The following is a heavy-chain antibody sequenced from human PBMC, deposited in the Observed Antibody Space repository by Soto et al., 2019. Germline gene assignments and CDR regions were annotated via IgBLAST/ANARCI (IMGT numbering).Heavy chain of an antibody. CDR1: GFSLTTNEVV. CDR3: AHRTTVTRIDH. CDR2: IYGNNDE. D-gene: IGHD4-17*01. V-gene: IGHV2-5*01. Sequence: QITLKESGPTLVKSTQTLTLTCTFSGFSLTTNEVVVSWIRQPPGKGLEWLGFIYGNNDERYSPSLKSRLAITKDSSNNQVVLTTANMDPADTATYYSAHRTTVTRIDHWGQGLSVSVSS. J-gene: IGHJ4*02.